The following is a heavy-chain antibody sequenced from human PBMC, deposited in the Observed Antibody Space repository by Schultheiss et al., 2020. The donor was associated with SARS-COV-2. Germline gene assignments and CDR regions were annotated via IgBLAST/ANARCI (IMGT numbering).Heavy chain of an antibody. Sequence: GGSLRLSCAASGFTFSSFGMHWVRQAPGKGLEWVALISYDGNYKYYADSVKGRFTISRDNAKNSLYLQMNSLRAEDTAVYYCARGDTAMATFIMSYYGLDVWGQGTTVTVSS. V-gene: IGHV3-30*03. J-gene: IGHJ6*02. CDR1: GFTFSSFG. CDR3: ARGDTAMATFIMSYYGLDV. CDR2: ISYDGNYK. D-gene: IGHD5-18*01.